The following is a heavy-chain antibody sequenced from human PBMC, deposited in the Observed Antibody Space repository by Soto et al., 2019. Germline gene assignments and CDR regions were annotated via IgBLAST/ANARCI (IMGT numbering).Heavy chain of an antibody. CDR1: GYTLTELS. CDR3: ETELYHWNRGLAFDI. Sequence: ASVKVSCKVSGYTLTELSMHSLRQAPGKGLEWMGGFDPEDGETIYAQKFQGRVTMTEDTSTNTAYMELSSLRPEDTAVYYCETELYHWNRGLAFDIWGQGTMVTVSS. J-gene: IGHJ3*02. D-gene: IGHD1-20*01. V-gene: IGHV1-24*01. CDR2: FDPEDGET.